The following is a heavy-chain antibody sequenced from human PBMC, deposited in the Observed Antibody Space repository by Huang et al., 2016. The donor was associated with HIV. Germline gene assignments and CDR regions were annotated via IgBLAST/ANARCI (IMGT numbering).Heavy chain of an antibody. V-gene: IGHV1-8*02. CDR1: GYTFTNYD. CDR2: MNPNTGNT. D-gene: IGHD4-17*01. CDR3: ARSAYGDLDY. Sequence: QVHLVQSGAEVKKPGASVKVSCKASGYTFTNYDSNWVRQAPGRGLGWMGWMNPNTGNTGFAQSFQGRVTMTRKTSITTAYMELTSLTSEDTAVYYCARSAYGDLDYWGLGTLVIVSS. J-gene: IGHJ4*02.